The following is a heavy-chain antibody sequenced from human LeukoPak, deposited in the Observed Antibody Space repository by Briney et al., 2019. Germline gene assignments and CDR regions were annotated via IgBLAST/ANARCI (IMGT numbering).Heavy chain of an antibody. CDR2: INQDGSEK. CDR1: GFTFSGYW. CDR3: ARDTYGPSDY. D-gene: IGHD3-10*01. J-gene: IGHJ4*02. V-gene: IGHV3-7*01. Sequence: PGGSLRLSCEASGFTFSGYWMTWVRQAPGKGLEWVANINQDGSEKHYLDSVKGRFTISRDNPNNSLYLQMNSLRAEDTAIYYCARDTYGPSDYWGQGILVTVSS.